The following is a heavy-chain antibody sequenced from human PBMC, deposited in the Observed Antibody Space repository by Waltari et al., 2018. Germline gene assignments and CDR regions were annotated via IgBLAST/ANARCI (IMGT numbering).Heavy chain of an antibody. J-gene: IGHJ6*02. Sequence: EVRLEQSGAALKKPGETLQLPCKASGHHLTMFRIGWVRQRPGRGLECMVIVYPHDSATTYSPTFKDQVTISSDKALGTAYLQWSGLKASDSATYYCATHSSATCYRCAYGMDVWGQGTTVTVS. V-gene: IGHV5-51*01. CDR2: VYPHDSAT. CDR3: ATHSSATCYRCAYGMDV. CDR1: GHHLTMFR. D-gene: IGHD2-2*01.